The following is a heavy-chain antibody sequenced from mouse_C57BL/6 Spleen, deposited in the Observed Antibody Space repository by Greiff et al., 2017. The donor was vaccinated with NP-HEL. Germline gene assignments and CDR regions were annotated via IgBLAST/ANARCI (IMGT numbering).Heavy chain of an antibody. CDR2: ISYDGSN. CDR3: AREDGYPWFAY. D-gene: IGHD2-3*01. CDR1: GYSITSGYY. Sequence: DVQLQESGPGLVKPSQSLSLTCSVTGYSITSGYYWNWIRQFPENKLEWMGYISYDGSNNYNPSLKNRISITRDTSKNPFFLKLNSVTTEDTATYYCAREDGYPWFAYWGQGTLVTVSA. V-gene: IGHV3-6*01. J-gene: IGHJ3*01.